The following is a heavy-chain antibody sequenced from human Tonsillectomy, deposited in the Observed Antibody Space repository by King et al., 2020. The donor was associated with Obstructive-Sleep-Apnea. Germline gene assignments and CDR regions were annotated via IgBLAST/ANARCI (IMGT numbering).Heavy chain of an antibody. CDR2: ISNRYGYV. Sequence: QLVQSGGGLVKPGGSLRLSCAASEFTFSDYYMSWIRQAPGKGLEWVAYISNRYGYVNYVGSVRGRFPISRDDAKNSVYLQMSSLGAEDTAVYYCVRGGGDCSGGSCLYWFFDLWGRGTLVTVSS. V-gene: IGHV3-11*06. D-gene: IGHD2-15*01. CDR1: EFTFSDYY. J-gene: IGHJ2*01. CDR3: VRGGGDCSGGSCLYWFFDL.